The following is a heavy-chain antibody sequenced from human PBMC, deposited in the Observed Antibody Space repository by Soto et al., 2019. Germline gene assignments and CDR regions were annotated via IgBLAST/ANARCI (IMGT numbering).Heavy chain of an antibody. CDR2: IYSGGST. Sequence: GGSLRLSCGASGFTVSSNYMSWVRQAPGKGLEWVSVIYSGGSTYYADSVKGRFTISRDNSKNTLYLQMNSLRAEDTAVYYCARRRVGATLDYWGQGTLVTVSS. CDR1: GFTVSSNY. D-gene: IGHD1-26*01. V-gene: IGHV3-53*01. CDR3: ARRRVGATLDY. J-gene: IGHJ4*02.